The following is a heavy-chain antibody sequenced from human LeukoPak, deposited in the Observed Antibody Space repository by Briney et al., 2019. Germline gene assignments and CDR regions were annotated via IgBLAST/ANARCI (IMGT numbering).Heavy chain of an antibody. CDR3: ARVIPVAGTPHFDY. CDR1: GFTFDDYT. J-gene: IGHJ4*02. CDR2: ISWDGGST. Sequence: PGGSLRLSCAASGFTFDDYTMHWVRQAPGKGLEWVSLISWDGGSTYYADSVKGRFAISRDNSKNSLHLQMNSLRAEDTALYYCARVIPVAGTPHFDYWGQGTLVTVSS. V-gene: IGHV3-43*01. D-gene: IGHD6-19*01.